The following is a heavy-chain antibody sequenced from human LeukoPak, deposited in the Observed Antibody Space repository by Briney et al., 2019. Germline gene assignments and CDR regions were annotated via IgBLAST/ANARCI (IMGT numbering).Heavy chain of an antibody. Sequence: GGSLRLSCAASGFTFSFYAMSWVRQAPGKGLDWVAFVRYDGNNPYYSASVKGRFTISRDNSKNTVLLQMNNLRLEDAAVYYCARGSRYGDYPYYCDFWGQGTLVTVSS. CDR1: GFTFSFYA. CDR3: ARGSRYGDYPYYCDF. V-gene: IGHV3-30*02. J-gene: IGHJ4*02. CDR2: VRYDGNNP. D-gene: IGHD4-17*01.